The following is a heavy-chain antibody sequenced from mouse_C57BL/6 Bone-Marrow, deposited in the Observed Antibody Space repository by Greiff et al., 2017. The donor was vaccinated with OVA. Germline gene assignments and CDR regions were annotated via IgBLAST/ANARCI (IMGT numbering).Heavy chain of an antibody. CDR1: GYTFTDYY. CDR3: ARRIMITTAHYFDY. V-gene: IGHV1-75*01. D-gene: IGHD1-2*01. Sequence: QVQLQQSGPELVKPGASVKISCKASGYTFTDYYINWVKQRPGQGLEWIGWIFPGSGSTYYNEKFKGKATLTVDKSSSTAYMLLSSLTSEDSAVYFCARRIMITTAHYFDYWGQGTTLTVSS. J-gene: IGHJ2*01. CDR2: IFPGSGST.